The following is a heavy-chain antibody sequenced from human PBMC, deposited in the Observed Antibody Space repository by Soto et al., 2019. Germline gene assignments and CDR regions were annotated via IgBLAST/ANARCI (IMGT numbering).Heavy chain of an antibody. CDR2: ISSTTKYI. CDR3: ARESEDLTSNFDY. V-gene: IGHV3-21*06. CDR1: GFSFTRYS. J-gene: IGHJ4*02. Sequence: PGGSLRLSCAASGFSFTRYSMNWVRQAPGKGLEWVSSISSTTKYIYYGDSMEGRFTISRDNAKNSLYLEMNSLRAEDTVVYYCARESEDLTSNFDYGGQGTLVTVSS.